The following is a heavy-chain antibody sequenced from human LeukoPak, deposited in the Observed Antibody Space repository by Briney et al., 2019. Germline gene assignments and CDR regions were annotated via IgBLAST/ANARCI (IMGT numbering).Heavy chain of an antibody. V-gene: IGHV1-18*01. CDR1: GYTFTIYG. CDR2: ISAYNGNT. D-gene: IGHD6-6*01. CDR3: ARDREAARPGWFDP. J-gene: IGHJ5*02. Sequence: GASVKVSCKPSGYTFTIYGISWVRQAPGQGLGWMGWISAYNGNTKYAQKFQGRVTMTTDTSTSTAYMELSSLRSDDTAVYYCARDREAARPGWFDPWAQGTLVTVSS.